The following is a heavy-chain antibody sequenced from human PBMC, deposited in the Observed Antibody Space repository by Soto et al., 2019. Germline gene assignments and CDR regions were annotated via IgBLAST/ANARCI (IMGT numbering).Heavy chain of an antibody. CDR1: GFLFNNYA. D-gene: IGHD4-4*01. CDR2: VSYDGTNK. Sequence: QVQLVESGGGVVQPGRSLRLSCEASGFLFNNYAMNWVRQAPGKGLEWVAVVSYDGTNKYYADSLKGRFTISRDNAKNTLHLQRKMPRPENTSKYFCARGPSLGYSKSPGGYYFEYWGQGTLVTVSS. J-gene: IGHJ4*02. CDR3: ARGPSLGYSKSPGGYYFEY. V-gene: IGHV3-30*04.